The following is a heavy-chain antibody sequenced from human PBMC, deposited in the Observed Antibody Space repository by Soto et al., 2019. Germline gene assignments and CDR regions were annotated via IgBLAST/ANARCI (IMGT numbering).Heavy chain of an antibody. CDR3: ARDGVNGYYDSSGYYSGAYNWFDR. J-gene: IGHJ5*02. CDR2: ISAYNGNT. Sequence: QVQLVQSGAEVKKPGASVKVSCKASGYTFTSYGISWVRQAPGQGLEWMGWISAYNGNTNYAQKLQGRVTMTTDTSTSTAYMELRSLRSDDTAGYYCARDGVNGYYDSSGYYSGAYNWFDRWGQGTLVTVSS. D-gene: IGHD3-22*01. V-gene: IGHV1-18*01. CDR1: GYTFTSYG.